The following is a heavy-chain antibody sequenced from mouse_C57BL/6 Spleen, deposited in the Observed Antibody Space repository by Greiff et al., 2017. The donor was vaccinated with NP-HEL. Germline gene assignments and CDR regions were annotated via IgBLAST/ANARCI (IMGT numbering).Heavy chain of an antibody. V-gene: IGHV1-69*01. CDR2: IDPSDGYT. CDR1: GYTFTSYW. J-gene: IGHJ1*03. Sequence: VQLQQPGAELVMPGASVKLSCKASGYTFTSYWMHWVKQRPGQGLEWIGEIDPSDGYTNYNQKFKGKSTLTVDKSSSTAYMQLRSLTSEDSAVYYCARRPLTTVVDWYFDVWGTGTTVTVSS. D-gene: IGHD1-1*01. CDR3: ARRPLTTVVDWYFDV.